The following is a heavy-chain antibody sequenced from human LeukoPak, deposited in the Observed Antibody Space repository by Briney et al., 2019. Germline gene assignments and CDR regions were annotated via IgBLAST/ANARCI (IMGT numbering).Heavy chain of an antibody. J-gene: IGHJ5*02. CDR2: IYHSGNT. CDR1: GGSITSNNYY. CDR3: ARDSMVRGFDP. D-gene: IGHD3-10*01. V-gene: IGHV4-39*07. Sequence: SETLSLTCSVSGGSITSNNYYWGWIRQPPGTGLEWIGSIYHSGNTYYDPSLKSRVTISLDRSKNQFSLQLTSVTAADTAVYYCARDSMVRGFDPWGQGTLVTASS.